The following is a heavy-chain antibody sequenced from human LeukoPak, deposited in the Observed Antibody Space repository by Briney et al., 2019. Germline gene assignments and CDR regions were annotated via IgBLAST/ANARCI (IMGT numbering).Heavy chain of an antibody. CDR1: GYTFTSYG. D-gene: IGHD1-26*01. V-gene: IGHV1-18*01. Sequence: ASVKVSCKASGYTFTSYGISWVRQAPGQGLEWMGWISAYNGNTNYAQKLQGRVTMTTDTSTSTAYMELSSLRSEDTAVYYCARQDDSGSYYEIGGNLDYWGQGTLVTVSS. CDR2: ISAYNGNT. J-gene: IGHJ4*02. CDR3: ARQDDSGSYYEIGGNLDY.